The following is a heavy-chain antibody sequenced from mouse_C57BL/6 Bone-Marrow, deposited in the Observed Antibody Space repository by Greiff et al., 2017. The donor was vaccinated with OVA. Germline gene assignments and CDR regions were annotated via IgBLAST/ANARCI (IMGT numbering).Heavy chain of an antibody. D-gene: IGHD4-1*01. CDR1: GFTFTDYY. V-gene: IGHV7-3*01. CDR3: ARRRNWDDYFDY. CDR2: IRNKANGYTT. J-gene: IGHJ2*01. Sequence: EVMLVESGGGLVQPGGSLSLSCAASGFTFTDYYMSWVRQPPGKALEWLGFIRNKANGYTTEYSASVKGRFTISRDNSQSILYLQMKALRAEDSATYYCARRRNWDDYFDYWGQGTTLTVSS.